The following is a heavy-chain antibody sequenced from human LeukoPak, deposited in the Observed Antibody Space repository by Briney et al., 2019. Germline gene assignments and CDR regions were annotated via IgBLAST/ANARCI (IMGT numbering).Heavy chain of an antibody. V-gene: IGHV3-7*01. J-gene: IGHJ4*02. CDR2: MNLDGSEK. CDR1: GFTFSSYS. Sequence: GGSLRLSCRASGFTFSSYSMNWVRQAPGKGLEWVANMNLDGSEKYYVDSVKGRFTISRDNAQNSLFLQMNSLRAEDTAVYYCAAKRGDYWGQGTLVTVSS. CDR3: AAKRGDY. D-gene: IGHD4/OR15-4a*01.